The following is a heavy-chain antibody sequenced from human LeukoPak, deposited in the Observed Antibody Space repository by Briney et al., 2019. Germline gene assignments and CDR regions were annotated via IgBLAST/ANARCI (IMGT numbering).Heavy chain of an antibody. CDR1: GFTFSSYG. Sequence: GGSLRLSCAASGFTFSSYGMHWVRQAPGKGLEWVAVISYDGSNKYYADSVKGRFTISRDNSKNTPYLQMNSLRAEDTAVYYCAKDREYSSSWAPLDYWGQGTLVTVSS. J-gene: IGHJ4*02. D-gene: IGHD6-13*01. CDR2: ISYDGSNK. CDR3: AKDREYSSSWAPLDY. V-gene: IGHV3-30*18.